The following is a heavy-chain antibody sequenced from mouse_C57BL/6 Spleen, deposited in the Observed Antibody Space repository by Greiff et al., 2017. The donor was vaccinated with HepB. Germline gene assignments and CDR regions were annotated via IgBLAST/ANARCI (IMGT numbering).Heavy chain of an antibody. V-gene: IGHV5-4*01. J-gene: IGHJ2*01. Sequence: EVQLVESGGGLVKPGGSLKLSCAASGFTFSSYAMSWVRQTPEKRLEWVATISDGGSYTYYPDNVKGRFTISRDNAKNNLYLQMSHLKSEDTAMYYCAREGYDGSFDYWGQGTTLTVSS. CDR2: ISDGGSYT. D-gene: IGHD2-3*01. CDR1: GFTFSSYA. CDR3: AREGYDGSFDY.